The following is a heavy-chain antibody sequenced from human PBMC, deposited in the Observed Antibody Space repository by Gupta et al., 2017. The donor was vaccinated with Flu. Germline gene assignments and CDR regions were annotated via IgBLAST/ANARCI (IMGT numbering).Heavy chain of an antibody. J-gene: IGHJ4*02. D-gene: IGHD2-21*02. CDR2: INANTGGT. Sequence: QAPGIGLKWRGRINANTGGTTYAQRFQGRVTMTRDTSTDTAYMDLSGLTSDDSAVYFCAIDYELATANTFDFWGQGTPVTVSS. CDR3: AIDYELATANTFDF. V-gene: IGHV1-2*06.